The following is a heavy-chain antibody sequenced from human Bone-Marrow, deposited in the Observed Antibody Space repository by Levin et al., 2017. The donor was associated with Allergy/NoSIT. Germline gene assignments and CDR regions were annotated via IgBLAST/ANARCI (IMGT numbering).Heavy chain of an antibody. J-gene: IGHJ6*03. Sequence: GESLKISCAASRPILSDYAMNWVRQAPGKGLQWVSGMSGSGGATYYADSVKGRFTISIDYSKSTVFLQMNSLRADDTAVYYCAIAGTTVMVSYYYMDVWGTGTTFTVSS. CDR3: AIAGTTVMVSYYYMDV. CDR2: MSGSGGAT. CDR1: RPILSDYA. V-gene: IGHV3-23*01. D-gene: IGHD4-17*01.